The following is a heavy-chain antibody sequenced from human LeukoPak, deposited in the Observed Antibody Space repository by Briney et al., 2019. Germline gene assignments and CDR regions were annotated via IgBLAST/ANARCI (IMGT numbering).Heavy chain of an antibody. J-gene: IGHJ4*02. CDR2: ITSSGRYI. V-gene: IGHV3-21*01. CDR1: GFTFSSYS. Sequence: PGGSLRLSCAASGFTFSSYSMNWVRQAPGKGLEWVSSITSSGRYIYYADSVKGRFTISRDNSKNTLYVQMNSLRAEDTAVYYCAKDRGYGSGSLRALDYWGQGTLVTVSS. CDR3: AKDRGYGSGSLRALDY. D-gene: IGHD3-10*01.